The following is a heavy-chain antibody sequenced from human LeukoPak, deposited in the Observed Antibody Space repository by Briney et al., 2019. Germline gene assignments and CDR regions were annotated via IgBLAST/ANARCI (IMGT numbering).Heavy chain of an antibody. V-gene: IGHV3-74*01. D-gene: IGHD3-16*01. CDR2: IKSDGSET. CDR1: GFTFCSFR. CDR3: ARVRMGDDFDPFDY. J-gene: IGHJ4*02. Sequence: GGSLRLSCAASGFTFCSFRIYWVRHAPGKGLVWVSRIKSDGSETLYADSVKGRFTISRDNAKNTLYLQMNSLRAEDTAVYYCARVRMGDDFDPFDYWGQGTLVTVSS.